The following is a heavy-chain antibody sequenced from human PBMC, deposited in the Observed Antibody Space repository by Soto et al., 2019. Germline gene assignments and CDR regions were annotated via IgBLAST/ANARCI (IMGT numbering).Heavy chain of an antibody. V-gene: IGHV4-39*01. J-gene: IGHJ6*02. CDR2: IYYTGRT. D-gene: IGHD6-25*01. CDR1: GSSISSYC. Sequence: PSETLSLTCTVSGSSISSYCWGWIRQPPGKGLEWIGNIYYTGRTYYNPSLKSRVTISVDTSNNQFSLRLNSVTAADTAVYYCATHRRYSSGWYYYGMDVWGQGTTVTVSS. CDR3: ATHRRYSSGWYYYGMDV.